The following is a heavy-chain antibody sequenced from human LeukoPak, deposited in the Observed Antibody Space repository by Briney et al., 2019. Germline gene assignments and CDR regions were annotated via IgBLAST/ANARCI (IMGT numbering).Heavy chain of an antibody. CDR2: ISYDGSNK. J-gene: IGHJ4*02. V-gene: IGHV3-30-3*01. CDR3: ARGRYSSGWTYFDY. CDR1: GFTFSSYA. D-gene: IGHD6-19*01. Sequence: GGSLRLSCAASGFTFSSYAMHWVRQAPGKGLEWVAVISYDGSNKYYADSVKGRFTISRDNSKNRLYLQMNSLRAEDTAVYYCARGRYSSGWTYFDYWGQGTLVTVSS.